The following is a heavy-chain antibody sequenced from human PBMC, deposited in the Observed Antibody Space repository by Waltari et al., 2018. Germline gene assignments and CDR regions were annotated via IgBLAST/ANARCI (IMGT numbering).Heavy chain of an antibody. CDR2: IYYRGST. CDR3: ALTSGYSDLTYFDF. V-gene: IGHV4-39*07. D-gene: IGHD2-21*01. Sequence: QLLLQAAGGGLEKSAATLPPSSTVSGAIISSSCYYWGRLRQPAGKGREWSGSIYYRGSTYYNPSLKSLVTISVDTSMNQFSLKLSSVTAAVTAVYYSALTSGYSDLTYFDFWGQGTLVTVSS. CDR1: GAIISSSCYY. J-gene: IGHJ4*02.